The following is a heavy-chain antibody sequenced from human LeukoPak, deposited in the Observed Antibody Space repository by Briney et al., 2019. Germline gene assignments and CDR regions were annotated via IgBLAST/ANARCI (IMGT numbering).Heavy chain of an antibody. D-gene: IGHD6-19*01. CDR1: GFTFSSYA. J-gene: IGHJ4*02. CDR3: AKAHGRYSSGWYSFFRR. V-gene: IGHV3-23*01. Sequence: SGGSLRLSCAASGFTFSSYAMSWVRQAPGKGLEWVSAISGSGGGTYYADSVKGRFTISRDNSKNTLYLQMNSLRAEDTAVYYCAKAHGRYSSGWYSFFRRWGQGTLVTVSS. CDR2: ISGSGGGT.